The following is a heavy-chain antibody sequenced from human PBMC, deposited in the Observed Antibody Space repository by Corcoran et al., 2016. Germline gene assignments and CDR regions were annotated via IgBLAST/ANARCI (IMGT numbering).Heavy chain of an antibody. CDR3: ARGLAYYYGSGHYYGMDV. Sequence: QVQLQQWGAGLLKPSETLSLTCAVYGGSFSGYYWSWIRQPPGKGLEWIGEINHSGSTNYNPSLESRVPISVDTSKNQFSLTLSSVTAADTAVYYCARGLAYYYGSGHYYGMDVWGQGTTVTVSS. D-gene: IGHD3-10*01. J-gene: IGHJ6*02. V-gene: IGHV4-34*01. CDR1: GGSFSGYY. CDR2: INHSGST.